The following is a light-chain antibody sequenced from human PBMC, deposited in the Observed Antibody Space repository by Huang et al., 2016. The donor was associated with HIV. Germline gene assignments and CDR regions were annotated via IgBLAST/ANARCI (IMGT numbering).Light chain of an antibody. Sequence: VMTQSPVTLSVSPGERATLSCRASRSGSSTLAWYQQKLGQAPRLLIYGTSTRATGIPARFSGTWSGTEFTLTISSLQSEDFAVYYCQQYNNWPPAFGQGTKVEIK. V-gene: IGKV3-15*01. CDR2: GTS. CDR3: QQYNNWPPA. CDR1: RSGSST. J-gene: IGKJ1*01.